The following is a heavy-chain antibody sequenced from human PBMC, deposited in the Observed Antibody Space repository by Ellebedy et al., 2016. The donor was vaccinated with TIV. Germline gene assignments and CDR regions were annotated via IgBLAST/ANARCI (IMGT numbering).Heavy chain of an antibody. CDR3: ARPGYYDSSGYYGFDY. CDR1: GYSFTTYG. V-gene: IGHV5-51*01. CDR2: IFPGDSET. J-gene: IGHJ4*02. Sequence: GESLKISCQVSGYSFTTYGIGWVRRRPGKGLEWLGIIFPGDSETRYGTSFQGQVTISVDKSISTAYLQWSSLKASDTAMYYCARPGYYDSSGYYGFDYWGQGTLVTVSS. D-gene: IGHD3-22*01.